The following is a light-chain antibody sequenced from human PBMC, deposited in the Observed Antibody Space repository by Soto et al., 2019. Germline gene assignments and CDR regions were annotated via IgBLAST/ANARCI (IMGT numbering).Light chain of an antibody. CDR1: QSVSSN. V-gene: IGKV3-15*01. CDR2: GAS. CDR3: QQYNSWPPWT. J-gene: IGKJ1*01. Sequence: EIVMTQSTATLSVSPGERATLSCRASQSVSSNLAWSQQKPGQAPRLLIYGASTRATGIPARFSGSGSGREFTLTISSLQSEDFAVYYCQQYNSWPPWTCGGGNKVEIK.